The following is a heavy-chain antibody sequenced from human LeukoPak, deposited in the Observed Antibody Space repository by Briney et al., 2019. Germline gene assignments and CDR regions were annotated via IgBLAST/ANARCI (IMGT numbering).Heavy chain of an antibody. CDR1: GFTFSSYA. D-gene: IGHD2-15*01. Sequence: PGGSLRLSCAASGFTFSSYAMSWVRQAPGKGLEWVSAISGSGGSTYYADSVKGRFTISRDNSKNTLYLQMNSLRAEDTAVYYCAKARVLGYCSGGSCYTDFDYWGQGTLVTVSS. V-gene: IGHV3-23*01. CDR2: ISGSGGST. CDR3: AKARVLGYCSGGSCYTDFDY. J-gene: IGHJ4*02.